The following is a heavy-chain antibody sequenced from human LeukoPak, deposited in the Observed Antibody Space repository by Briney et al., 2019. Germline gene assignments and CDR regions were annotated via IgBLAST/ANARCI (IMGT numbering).Heavy chain of an antibody. D-gene: IGHD3-3*01. V-gene: IGHV1-2*02. J-gene: IGHJ4*02. CDR1: GYTFTGYY. CDR2: INPHSGTT. CDR3: ARESSYYDFWSGYQEKPNFDY. Sequence: ASVKVSCKASGYTFTGYYMHWVRQAPGQGLEWMGWINPHSGTTNYAQKFQGRVTMTRDTSISTAYMELSRLRSDDTAVYYCARESSYYDFWSGYQEKPNFDYWGQGTLVTVSS.